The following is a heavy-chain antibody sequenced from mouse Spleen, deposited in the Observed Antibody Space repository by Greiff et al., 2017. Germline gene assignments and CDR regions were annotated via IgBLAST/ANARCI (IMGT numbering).Heavy chain of an antibody. J-gene: IGHJ3*01. CDR2: IYPGDGDT. D-gene: IGHD2-4*01. V-gene: IGHV1-82*01. CDR3: ARSAYDYLAY. CDR1: GYAFSSSW. Sequence: VKVVESGPELVKPGASVKISCKASGYAFSSSWMNWVKQRPGKGLEWIGRIYPGDGDTNYNGKFKGKATLTADKSSSTAYMQLSSLTSEDSAVYFCARSAYDYLAYWGQGTLVTVSA.